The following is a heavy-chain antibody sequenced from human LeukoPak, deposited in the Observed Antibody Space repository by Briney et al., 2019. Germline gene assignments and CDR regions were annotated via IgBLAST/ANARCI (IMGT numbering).Heavy chain of an antibody. CDR1: GGTFSSYA. J-gene: IGHJ4*02. V-gene: IGHV1-69*01. Sequence: GSSVKVSCKASGGTFSSYAISWVRQAPGQGLEWMGGIIPIFGTANYAQKFQGRVTITADESTSTAYMELSSLRSEDTAVYYCASGGDHTPMVTYQAYWGQGTLVTVSS. CDR3: ASGGDHTPMVTYQAY. CDR2: IIPIFGTA. D-gene: IGHD5-18*01.